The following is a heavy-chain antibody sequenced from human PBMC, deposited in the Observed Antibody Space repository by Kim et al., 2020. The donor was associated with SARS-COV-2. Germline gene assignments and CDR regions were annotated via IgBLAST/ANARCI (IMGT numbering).Heavy chain of an antibody. CDR1: GGSFSGYY. Sequence: SETLSLTCAVYGGSFSGYYWSWIRQPPGKGLERIGEINHSGSTNYNPTLTSRVTISVDTSKNQFSLKLSPVTAAATAVYYCARVQLQSSSWYGGLKYFQHWGQGTLVTVSS. CDR3: ARVQLQSSSWYGGLKYFQH. V-gene: IGHV4-34*01. D-gene: IGHD6-13*01. CDR2: INHSGST. J-gene: IGHJ1*01.